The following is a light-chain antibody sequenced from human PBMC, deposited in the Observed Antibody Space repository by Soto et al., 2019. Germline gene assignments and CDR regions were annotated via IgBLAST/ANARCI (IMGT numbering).Light chain of an antibody. J-gene: IGKJ1*01. V-gene: IGKV1-27*01. CDR1: QGISNY. CDR2: AAS. CDR3: QKYNSALRT. Sequence: DIQMTQSPSSLSASVGDRVTITCRASQGISNYLAWNQQKPGKVPKLLIYAASTLQSGVPSRFSGSGYGTDFTMTISSMKHEDVATYYCQKYNSALRTFGQGTKMEIK.